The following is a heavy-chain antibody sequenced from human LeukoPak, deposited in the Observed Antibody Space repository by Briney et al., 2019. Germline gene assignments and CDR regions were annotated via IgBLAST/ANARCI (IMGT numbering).Heavy chain of an antibody. CDR3: AKQLGYCSDGSCYFPY. Sequence: GGSLRLSCAVSGFTFSSSAMSWVRQAPGKGLEWVSAISNNGGYIYYADSVQGRFTISRDNSKSTLCLQMNSLRAEDTAVYYCAKQLGYCSDGSCYFPYWGQGTLVTVSS. D-gene: IGHD2-15*01. CDR2: ISNNGGYI. J-gene: IGHJ4*02. V-gene: IGHV3-23*01. CDR1: GFTFSSSA.